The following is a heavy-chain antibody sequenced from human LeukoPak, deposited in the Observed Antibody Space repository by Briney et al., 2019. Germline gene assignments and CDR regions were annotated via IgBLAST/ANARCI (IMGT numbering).Heavy chain of an antibody. V-gene: IGHV3-30*04. J-gene: IGHJ4*02. CDR2: ISYDGSNK. D-gene: IGHD3-10*01. Sequence: GGSLRLSCGASGFTFSSYAMHWVRQAPGKGLEGVAVISYDGSNKDYADSVKGRFTISRDNSKNTLYLQMNSLRAEDTAVYYCAKDRPIWFGELGYWGQGTLVTVSS. CDR1: GFTFSSYA. CDR3: AKDRPIWFGELGY.